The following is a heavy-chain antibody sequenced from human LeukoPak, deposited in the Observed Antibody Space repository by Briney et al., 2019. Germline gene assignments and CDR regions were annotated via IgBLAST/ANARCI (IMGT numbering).Heavy chain of an antibody. CDR3: AKDLGRYRNNYFDY. CDR1: GFTFSSYA. Sequence: PGGSLRLSCAASGFTFSSYAMHWVRQAPGKGLEWVVVISYDGSNKYYADSVKGRFTISRDDSKNTLYLQMNSLRAEDTAVYYCAKDLGRYRNNYFDYWGQGTLVTVSS. V-gene: IGHV3-30-3*01. J-gene: IGHJ4*02. CDR2: ISYDGSNK. D-gene: IGHD1-26*01.